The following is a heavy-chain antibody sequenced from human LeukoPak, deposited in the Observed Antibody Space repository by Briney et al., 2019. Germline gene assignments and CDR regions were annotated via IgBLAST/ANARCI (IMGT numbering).Heavy chain of an antibody. J-gene: IGHJ4*02. CDR1: GGSISSYY. D-gene: IGHD6-19*01. CDR3: ARAVAGNFDY. V-gene: IGHV4-59*01. CDR2: IYYSGST. Sequence: SETLSLTCTVSGGSISSYYWSWIRQPPGKGLEWIGYIYYSGSTNYNPSLKSRVTISVDTPKNQFSLKLSSVTAADTAVYYCARAVAGNFDYWGQGTLVTVSS.